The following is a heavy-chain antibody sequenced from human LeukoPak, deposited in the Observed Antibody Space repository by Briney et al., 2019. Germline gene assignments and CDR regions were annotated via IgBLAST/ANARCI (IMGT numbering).Heavy chain of an antibody. D-gene: IGHD6-13*01. CDR2: IYYSGST. V-gene: IGHV4-39*01. Sequence: PSETLSLTCTVSGGSISSSSYYWGWIRQPPGKGLEWIGSIYYSGSTYYNPSLKSRVTISVDTSKNQFSLKLSSVTAADTAVYYCARHTAAVGTVFDYWGQGTLVTVSS. CDR3: ARHTAAVGTVFDY. CDR1: GGSISSSSYY. J-gene: IGHJ4*02.